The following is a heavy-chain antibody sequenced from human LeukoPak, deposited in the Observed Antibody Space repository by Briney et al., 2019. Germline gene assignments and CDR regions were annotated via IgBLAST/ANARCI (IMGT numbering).Heavy chain of an antibody. D-gene: IGHD5-24*01. CDR2: IYYSGST. Sequence: SETLSLTCTVSGGSISSGGYYWSWIRQHPGKGLEWIGYIYYSGSTYYNPSLKSRVTISVDTSKNQFSLKLSPVTAADTAVYYCARVQEGGYNYYFDYWGQGTLVTVSS. CDR3: ARVQEGGYNYYFDY. V-gene: IGHV4-31*03. J-gene: IGHJ4*02. CDR1: GGSISSGGYY.